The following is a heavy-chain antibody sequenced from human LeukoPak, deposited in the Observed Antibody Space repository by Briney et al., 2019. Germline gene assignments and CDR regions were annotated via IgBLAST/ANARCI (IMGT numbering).Heavy chain of an antibody. D-gene: IGHD2-15*01. J-gene: IGHJ4*02. CDR3: AKGCGGSCYSEFDY. CDR2: INSDGSST. Sequence: GGSLRLSCAASGFTFSSYWMHWVRQAPGKGLVWVSRINSDGSSTSYADSVKGRFTISRDNSKNTLYLQMNSLRAEDTAIYYCAKGCGGSCYSEFDYWGQGTLVTVSS. V-gene: IGHV3-74*01. CDR1: GFTFSSYW.